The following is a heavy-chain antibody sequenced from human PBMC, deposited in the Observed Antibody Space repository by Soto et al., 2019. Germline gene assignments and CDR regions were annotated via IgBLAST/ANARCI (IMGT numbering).Heavy chain of an antibody. CDR1: GYTFTGYY. CDR3: ARGEANYYDSSTYSFDY. Sequence: QVQLVQSGAEVKKPGASVKVSCKASGYTFTGYYMHWVRQAPGQGLEWMGWINPNSGGTNYAQKFQGWVTMTRDTATSTAYMELSRLRSDDTAGYYCARGEANYYDSSTYSFDYWGKGTLVTVSS. J-gene: IGHJ4*02. D-gene: IGHD3-22*01. V-gene: IGHV1-2*04. CDR2: INPNSGGT.